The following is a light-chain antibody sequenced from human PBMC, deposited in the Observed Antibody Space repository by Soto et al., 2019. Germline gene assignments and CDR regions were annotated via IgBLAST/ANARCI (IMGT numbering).Light chain of an antibody. J-gene: IGKJ1*01. CDR3: QHYGTSPKWP. V-gene: IGKV3-20*01. CDR1: QSISTTY. CDR2: GTS. Sequence: DIVLTQSPGTLSLSPGERGALSCRASQSISTTYLTWYQQKPGQAPRVPIYGTSTRATGIPDRFSGSGSGTDFTLTISRLKPEDFAVYYCQHYGTSPKWPFGPGTKVEL.